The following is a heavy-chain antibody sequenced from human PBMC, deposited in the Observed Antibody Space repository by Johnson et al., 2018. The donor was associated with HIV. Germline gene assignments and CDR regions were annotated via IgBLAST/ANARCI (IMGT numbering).Heavy chain of an antibody. CDR2: IRYDGSNK. D-gene: IGHD1-26*01. CDR3: AKGQEIVGATIMGGAFDI. J-gene: IGHJ3*02. CDR1: GFTLNSHG. Sequence: VLLLESGGGLIQPEGSLRLSCAASGFTLNSHGMHWVRQAPGKGLAWVAFIRYDGSNKYYADSVKGRFTISRDNSKNTLFLQMNSLRAEDTAVYYCAKGQEIVGATIMGGAFDIWGQGTMVTVSS. V-gene: IGHV3-30*02.